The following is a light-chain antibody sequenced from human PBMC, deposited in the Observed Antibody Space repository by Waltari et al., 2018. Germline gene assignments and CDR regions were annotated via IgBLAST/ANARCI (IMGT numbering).Light chain of an antibody. CDR1: PLPTKY. Sequence: SYQLTQPSSLSVSPGQTARITCSGDPLPTKYTYWYQQKSGQAPVLVIYEDSKRPSGIPERFSGSSSGTMATLTISGAQVEDEADYYCYSTDSSGNHRVFGGGTKLTVL. CDR3: YSTDSSGNHRV. CDR2: EDS. J-gene: IGLJ2*01. V-gene: IGLV3-10*01.